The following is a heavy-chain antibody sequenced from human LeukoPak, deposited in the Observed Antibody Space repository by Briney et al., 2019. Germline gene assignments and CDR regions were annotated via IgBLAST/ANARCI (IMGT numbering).Heavy chain of an antibody. CDR3: AREMGLQSDY. V-gene: IGHV3-30-3*01. D-gene: IGHD2-15*01. J-gene: IGHJ4*02. CDR1: GFTFRNYV. CDR2: TSSDLNVK. Sequence: PGGSLRLSRAASGFTFRNYVIHWVRQAPGKGLEWVAVTSSDLNVKLYADSVKGRFTISRDNSRSTLYLQMNSLRPEDTAIYYCAREMGLQSDYWGQGTLVTVSS.